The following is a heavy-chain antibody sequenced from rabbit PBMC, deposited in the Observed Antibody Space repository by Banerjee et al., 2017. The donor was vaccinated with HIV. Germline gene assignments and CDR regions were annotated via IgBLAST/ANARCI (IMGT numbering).Heavy chain of an antibody. D-gene: IGHD1-1*01. CDR2: INAVTGKA. CDR3: ARDTTNTGGDVFNV. CDR1: GFSFSNKAV. J-gene: IGHJ4*01. V-gene: IGHV1S45*01. Sequence: QEQLLESGGGLVKPEGSLTLTCKASGFSFSNKAVMCWVRQAPGKGLEWIACINAVTGKAVYASWAKGRFTFSKTSSTTVTLQMTSLTAADTATYFCARDTTNTGGDVFNVWGPGSLVTVS.